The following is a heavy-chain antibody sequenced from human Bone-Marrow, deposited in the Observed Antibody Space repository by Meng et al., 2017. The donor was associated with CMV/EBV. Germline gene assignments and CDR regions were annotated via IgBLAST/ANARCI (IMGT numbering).Heavy chain of an antibody. CDR1: GGSISSYY. Sequence: GSLRLSCTVSGGSISSYYWSWIRQPPGKGLEWIGYIYYSGSTNYNPSLKSRVTISVDTSKNQFSLKLSSVTAADTAVYYCARDSSRPYWYFDLWGRGTLVTVSS. V-gene: IGHV4-59*01. CDR3: ARDSSRPYWYFDL. D-gene: IGHD6-13*01. J-gene: IGHJ2*01. CDR2: IYYSGST.